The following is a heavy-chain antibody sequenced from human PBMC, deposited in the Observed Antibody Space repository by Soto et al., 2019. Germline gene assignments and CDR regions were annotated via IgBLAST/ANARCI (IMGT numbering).Heavy chain of an antibody. CDR1: GFTFSSYA. CDR3: ARDGVAGTRNNWFDP. D-gene: IGHD6-19*01. CDR2: ISYDGSNK. V-gene: IGHV3-30-3*01. J-gene: IGHJ5*02. Sequence: SLRLSCAASGFTFSSYAMHWVRQAPGKGLEWVAVISYDGSNKYYADSVKGRFTISRDNSKNTLYLQMNSLRAEDTAVYYCARDGVAGTRNNWFDPWGQGTLVTVSS.